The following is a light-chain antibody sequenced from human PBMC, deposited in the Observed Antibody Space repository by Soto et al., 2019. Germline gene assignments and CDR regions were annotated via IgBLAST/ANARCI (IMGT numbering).Light chain of an antibody. CDR1: SSDVGRYNY. J-gene: IGLJ2*01. V-gene: IGLV2-14*01. CDR2: EVS. CDR3: SSYTRNSTVA. Sequence: QSALTQPASVSGSPGESITISCSGTSSDVGRYNYVSWYQQHPGKGPKLLIYEVSNRPSGVSNRFSGSKSGNTASLTISGLQAEDEADYYCSSYTRNSTVAFGGGTKVTVL.